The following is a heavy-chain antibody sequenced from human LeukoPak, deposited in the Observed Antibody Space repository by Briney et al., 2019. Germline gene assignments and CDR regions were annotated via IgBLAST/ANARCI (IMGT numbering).Heavy chain of an antibody. Sequence: GGSLRLSCAASGFTFSTYEMNRVRQAPGKGREWVSYISSSGSTIYYADSVKGRFTISRDNAKNSLYLQMNSLRAEDTAIYYCARDGDLTPAVPFDYWGQGTLVTVSS. CDR1: GFTFSTYE. CDR3: ARDGDLTPAVPFDY. D-gene: IGHD6-25*01. V-gene: IGHV3-48*03. J-gene: IGHJ4*02. CDR2: ISSSGSTI.